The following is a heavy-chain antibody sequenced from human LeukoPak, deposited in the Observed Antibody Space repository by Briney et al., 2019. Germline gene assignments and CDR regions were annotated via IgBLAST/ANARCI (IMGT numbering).Heavy chain of an antibody. CDR2: ISYDGSNK. CDR1: GFTFSSYA. D-gene: IGHD1-26*01. V-gene: IGHV3-30*01. Sequence: PGRSLRLSCAASGFTFSSYAMHWVRQAPGKGLEWMAVISYDGSNKYYADSVKGRFTISRDNSKNTLYLQMNSLRAEDTAVYYCASWDSGSSDYWGQGTLVTVSS. J-gene: IGHJ4*02. CDR3: ASWDSGSSDY.